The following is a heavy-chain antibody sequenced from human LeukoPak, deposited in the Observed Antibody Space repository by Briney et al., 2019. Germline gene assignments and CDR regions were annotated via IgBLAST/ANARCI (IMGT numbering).Heavy chain of an antibody. Sequence: PSETLSLTCTVSGGSISSYYWTWIRQPPGKRLEWIGYIIYSGSTSYSPSLKSRVTISIDTSKNQFSLKLSSVTAADTAVYYCARAPQQQLRWFDPWGQGTPVTVSS. V-gene: IGHV4-59*12. CDR2: IIYSGST. J-gene: IGHJ5*02. CDR3: ARAPQQQLRWFDP. D-gene: IGHD6-13*01. CDR1: GGSISSYY.